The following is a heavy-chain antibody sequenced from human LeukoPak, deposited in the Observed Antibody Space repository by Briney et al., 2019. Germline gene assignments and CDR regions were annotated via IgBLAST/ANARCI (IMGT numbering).Heavy chain of an antibody. CDR1: GGSISSSSYY. CDR3: ARSCRILDIVATIRARLGGNGFDI. D-gene: IGHD5-12*01. J-gene: IGHJ3*02. V-gene: IGHV4-39*07. CDR2: MYHSGST. Sequence: PSETLSLTCTVSGGSISSSSYYWGWIRQPPGKGLEWIGSMYHSGSTYYNPSLKSRVTIAVETSKNQFSLKLSSVTAADKAVYYCARSCRILDIVATIRARLGGNGFDIWGQGTMVTVSS.